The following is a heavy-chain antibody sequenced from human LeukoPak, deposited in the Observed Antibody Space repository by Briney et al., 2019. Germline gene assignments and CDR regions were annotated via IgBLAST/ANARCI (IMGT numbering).Heavy chain of an antibody. CDR1: GFTFSSYA. CDR3: AKVLRLSFYDFWSGPNWFDP. J-gene: IGHJ5*02. V-gene: IGHV3-23*01. Sequence: PGGSLRLSCAASGFTFSSYAMSWVRQAPGKGLEWVSAISGSGGSTYYADSVKGRFTISRDNSKNTLYLRMNSLRAEDTAVYYCAKVLRLSFYDFWSGPNWFDPWGQGTLVTVSS. D-gene: IGHD3-3*01. CDR2: ISGSGGST.